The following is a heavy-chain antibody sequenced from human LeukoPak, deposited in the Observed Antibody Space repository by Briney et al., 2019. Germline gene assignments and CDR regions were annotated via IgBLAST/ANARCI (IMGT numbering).Heavy chain of an antibody. CDR2: INPNSGGT. CDR1: GYTFTGYY. J-gene: IGHJ4*02. V-gene: IGHV1-2*02. D-gene: IGHD6-13*01. CDR3: ARSIAAAGRRVDY. Sequence: ASMKVSCKASGYTFTGYYMHWVRQAPGQGLEWMGWINPNSGGTNYAQKSQGRVTMTRDTSISTAYTELSRLRSDDTAVYYCARSIAAAGRRVDYWGQGTLVTVSS.